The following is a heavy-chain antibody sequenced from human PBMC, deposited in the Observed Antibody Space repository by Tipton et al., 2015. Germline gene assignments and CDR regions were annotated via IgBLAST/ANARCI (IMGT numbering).Heavy chain of an antibody. CDR2: LSGRGATS. CDR3: AKIDLLWFGELVDYGMDV. D-gene: IGHD3-10*01. V-gene: IGHV3-23*01. CDR1: GFTFRNYA. Sequence: SLRLSCAASGFTFRNYAMSWVRQTPGKGLEWVSALSGRGATSYYADSVQGRFTISRDNSENTLSLQMNSLRVDDTAVYYCAKIDLLWFGELVDYGMDVWGQGTTVTVSS. J-gene: IGHJ6*02.